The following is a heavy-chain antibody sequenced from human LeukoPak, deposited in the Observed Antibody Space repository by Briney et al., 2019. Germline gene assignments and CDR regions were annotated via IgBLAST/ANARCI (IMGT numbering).Heavy chain of an antibody. CDR3: TRDGPSYSSGCSWFDP. J-gene: IGHJ5*02. D-gene: IGHD6-19*01. Sequence: GGSLRLSCTASGFTFGDYAMSWVRQAPGKGLGWVGFIRSKAYGGTTEYAASVKGRFTISRDDSKSIAYLQMNSLKTEDTAVYYCTRDGPSYSSGCSWFDPWGQGTLVTVSS. CDR1: GFTFGDYA. CDR2: IRSKAYGGTT. V-gene: IGHV3-49*04.